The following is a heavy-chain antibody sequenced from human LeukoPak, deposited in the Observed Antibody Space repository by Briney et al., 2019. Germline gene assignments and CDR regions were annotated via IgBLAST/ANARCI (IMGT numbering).Heavy chain of an antibody. CDR3: ARHEPLVVVGYYFDY. V-gene: IGHV5-51*01. J-gene: IGHJ4*02. CDR1: GYSFTSYW. Sequence: GESLKISCKGSGYSFTSYWIGWVRQMPGKGLEWMGIIYPGDSDTRYSPSFQGQVTISADKSISTAYLQWSSLKASDTAMYYCARHEPLVVVGYYFDYWGQGTLVTVSS. CDR2: IYPGDSDT. D-gene: IGHD2-15*01.